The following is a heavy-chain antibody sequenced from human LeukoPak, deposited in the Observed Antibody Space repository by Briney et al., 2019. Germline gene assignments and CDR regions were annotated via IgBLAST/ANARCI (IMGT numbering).Heavy chain of an antibody. D-gene: IGHD6-13*01. CDR3: AKWSDGTCAN. Sequence: GGSLRLSCAASGFTFSNYGMTWVRPAPGKGLEWVSGISAGVGSAFYADSVKGGFTISRDNSKNTLYLQMNGLRAEDTAVYYCAKWSDGTCANWGQGTLVTVSS. J-gene: IGHJ4*02. CDR1: GFTFSNYG. V-gene: IGHV3-23*01. CDR2: ISAGVGSA.